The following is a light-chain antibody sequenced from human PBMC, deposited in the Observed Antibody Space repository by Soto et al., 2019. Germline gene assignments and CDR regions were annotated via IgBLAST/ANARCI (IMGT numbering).Light chain of an antibody. CDR2: KAS. Sequence: DIKMTQSPSTLSASVGDRVTITCRASQSTSTWLPWYQHKPGKAPNLLIYKASRLESGVPSWFSGIGSGTEFALTISSLQPDDVATYYCQQYGRYRTFGQGTKVEIK. CDR1: QSTSTW. V-gene: IGKV1-5*03. J-gene: IGKJ1*01. CDR3: QQYGRYRT.